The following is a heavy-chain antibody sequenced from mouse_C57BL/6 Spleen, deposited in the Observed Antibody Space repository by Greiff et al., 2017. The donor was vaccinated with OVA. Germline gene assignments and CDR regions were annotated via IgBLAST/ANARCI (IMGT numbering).Heavy chain of an antibody. D-gene: IGHD4-1*01. CDR3: VGVSDWVLAY. CDR2: IRSKSSNYAT. CDR1: GFTFNTYA. V-gene: IGHV10-3*01. Sequence: EVMLVESGGGLVQPKGSLKLSCAASGFTFNTYAMHWVRQAPGKGLEWVARIRSKSSNYATYYADSVKDRFTISRDDSQSMIFLQMNNLKNEDTAIYYCVGVSDWVLAYWGQGTLVTVSA. J-gene: IGHJ3*01.